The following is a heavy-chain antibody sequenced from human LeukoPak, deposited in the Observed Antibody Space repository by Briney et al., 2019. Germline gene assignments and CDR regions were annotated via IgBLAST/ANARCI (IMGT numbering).Heavy chain of an antibody. CDR1: GYTFTGYY. J-gene: IGHJ4*02. Sequence: ASVKVSCKASGYTFTGYYMHWVRQAPGQGLEWMGWINPNSGGTNYAQKFQGRVTMTTDTSTSTAYMELRSLRSDDTAVYYCARDLSWDIVVVPAAHWGRGTLVTVSS. D-gene: IGHD2-2*01. V-gene: IGHV1-2*02. CDR3: ARDLSWDIVVVPAAH. CDR2: INPNSGGT.